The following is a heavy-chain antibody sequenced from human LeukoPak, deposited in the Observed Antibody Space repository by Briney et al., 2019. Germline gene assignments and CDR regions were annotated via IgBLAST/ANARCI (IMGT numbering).Heavy chain of an antibody. CDR1: GFTFSSYS. CDR3: SSTSCPHFDY. D-gene: IGHD2-2*01. J-gene: IGHJ4*02. V-gene: IGHV3-48*01. CDR2: ISSSSSTI. Sequence: TGGSLRLSCAASGFTFSSYSMNWVRQAPGKGLEWVSYISSSSSTIYYADSVKGRFTISRDNSKNTLYLQMNSLRAEDTAVYYCSSTSCPHFDYWGQGTQVTVSS.